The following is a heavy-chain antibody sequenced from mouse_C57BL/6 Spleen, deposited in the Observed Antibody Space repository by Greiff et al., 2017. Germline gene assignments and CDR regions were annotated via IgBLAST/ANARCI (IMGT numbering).Heavy chain of an antibody. CDR3: ARHEWDEEDAMDY. V-gene: IGHV2-6-1*01. Sequence: QVQLKESGPGLVAPSQSLSITCTVSGFSLTSYGVHWVRQPPGKGLEWLVVIWSDGSTTYNSALKSRLSISKDNSKSQVFLKMNSLQTDDTAMYYCARHEWDEEDAMDYWGQGTSVTVAS. CDR2: IWSDGST. J-gene: IGHJ4*01. D-gene: IGHD4-1*01. CDR1: GFSLTSYG.